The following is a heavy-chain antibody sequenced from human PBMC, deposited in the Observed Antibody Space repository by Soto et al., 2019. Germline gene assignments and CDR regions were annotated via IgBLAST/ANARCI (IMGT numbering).Heavy chain of an antibody. Sequence: SVKVSCKASGGTFSSYAISWVRQAPGQGLEWMGGIIPIFGTANYAQKFQGRVTITADESTSTAYMELSSLRSEDTAVYYCASRSIVGATLVFYFDFWGQGTLDTVSS. CDR3: ASRSIVGATLVFYFDF. J-gene: IGHJ4*02. V-gene: IGHV1-69*13. D-gene: IGHD1-26*01. CDR1: GGTFSSYA. CDR2: IIPIFGTA.